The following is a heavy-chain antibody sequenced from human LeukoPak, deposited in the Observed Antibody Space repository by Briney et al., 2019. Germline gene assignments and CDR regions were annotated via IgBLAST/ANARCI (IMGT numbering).Heavy chain of an antibody. J-gene: IGHJ4*02. D-gene: IGHD3-22*01. CDR2: ISPSGGST. CDR3: AREGEYYYDSSGYGY. V-gene: IGHV1-46*01. CDR1: GYTFTSNY. Sequence: ASVTVSCKAFGYTFTSNYMHWVRQAPGQGPEWMGVISPSGGSTTYAQKFQGRVTLTRDMSTSTDYLELSSLRSEDTAVYYCAREGEYYYDSSGYGYWGQGTLVTVSS.